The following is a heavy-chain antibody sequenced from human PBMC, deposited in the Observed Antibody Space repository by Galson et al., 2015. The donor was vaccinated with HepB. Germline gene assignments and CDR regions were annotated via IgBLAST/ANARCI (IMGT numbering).Heavy chain of an antibody. J-gene: IGHJ3*02. CDR2: IYYSGST. D-gene: IGHD5-18*01. V-gene: IGHV4-30-4*01. CDR3: ARGGNGYSYGLDAFDI. CDR1: GGSISSGDYY. Sequence: TLSLTCTVSGGSISSGDYYWSWIRQPPGKGLEWIGYIYYSGSTYCNPSLKSRVTISVDTSKNQFSPKLSSVTAADTAVYYCARGGNGYSYGLDAFDIWGQGTMVTVSS.